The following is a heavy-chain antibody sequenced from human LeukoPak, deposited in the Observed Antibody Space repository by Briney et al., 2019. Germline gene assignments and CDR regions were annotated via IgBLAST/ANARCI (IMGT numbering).Heavy chain of an antibody. CDR3: ARDNPYNSSWFYYFDY. CDR2: ISSSSSTI. D-gene: IGHD6-13*01. J-gene: IGHJ4*02. CDR1: GFTFSSYS. V-gene: IGHV3-48*04. Sequence: GGSLRLSCAASGFTFSSYSMNWVRQAPGKGLEWVSYISSSSSTIYYADSVKGRFTISRDNAKNSLYLQMNSLTAEDTAVYFCARDNPYNSSWFYYFDYWGQGSLVTVSS.